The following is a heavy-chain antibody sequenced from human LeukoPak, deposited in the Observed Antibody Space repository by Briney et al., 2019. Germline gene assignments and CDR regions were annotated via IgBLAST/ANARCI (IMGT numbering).Heavy chain of an antibody. D-gene: IGHD2-15*01. CDR2: INHSGST. J-gene: IGHJ4*02. CDR3: ARGFCSGGICGFDY. Sequence: SETLSLTCAVYGGSFSGYYWSWIRQPPGKGLEWIGEINHSGSTNYNPSLKSRVTISVDTSKNQFSLKLSSLTAADTAVYYCARGFCSGGICGFDYWGQGTLVTVSS. CDR1: GGSFSGYY. V-gene: IGHV4-34*01.